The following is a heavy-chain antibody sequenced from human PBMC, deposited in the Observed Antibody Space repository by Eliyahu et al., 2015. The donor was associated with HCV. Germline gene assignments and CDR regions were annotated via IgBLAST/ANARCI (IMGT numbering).Heavy chain of an antibody. CDR1: GLTFNRYI. CDR2: ISSSSNFI. CDR3: VTSLIETSGAFDI. V-gene: IGHV3-48*04. D-gene: IGHD2-8*01. J-gene: IGHJ3*02. Sequence: EVQLMESGGDLVQPGGSLRLSCVASGLTFNRYIMNWVRQSPEKGLEWISNISSSSNFIYYVDSVKGRFTISRDNAKNSLYLQMNRLRAEDTGIYYCVTSLIETSGAFDIWGHGTMVTVSS.